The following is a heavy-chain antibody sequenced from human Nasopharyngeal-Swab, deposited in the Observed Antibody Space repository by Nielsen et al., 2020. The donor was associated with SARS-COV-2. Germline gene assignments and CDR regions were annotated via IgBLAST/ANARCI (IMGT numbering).Heavy chain of an antibody. Sequence: ASVKVSCKASGYTFTSYGISWVRQAPGQGLEWVGWISAYNGNTNHAQKLQGRVTMTTDTSTSTAYMELRSLRSDDTAVYYCARGRRRYFYYDYVWGSYPVGGYFDYWGQGTLVTVSS. CDR1: GYTFTSYG. J-gene: IGHJ4*02. CDR3: ARGRRRYFYYDYVWGSYPVGGYFDY. CDR2: ISAYNGNT. V-gene: IGHV1-18*04. D-gene: IGHD3-16*02.